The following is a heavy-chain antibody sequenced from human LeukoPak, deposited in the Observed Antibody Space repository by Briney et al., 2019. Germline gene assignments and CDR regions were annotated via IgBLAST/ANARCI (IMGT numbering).Heavy chain of an antibody. D-gene: IGHD1-14*01. Sequence: PGGSLRLSCAASGVTVGNNYMNWVRQAPGKGLEWVSLIYSGGSTYYADSVKGRFTISRDNSKNTLYLQMNSLRAEDTAVYYCASALNRLDRFDYWGQGTLVTVSS. CDR2: IYSGGST. J-gene: IGHJ4*02. CDR1: GVTVGNNY. CDR3: ASALNRLDRFDY. V-gene: IGHV3-53*01.